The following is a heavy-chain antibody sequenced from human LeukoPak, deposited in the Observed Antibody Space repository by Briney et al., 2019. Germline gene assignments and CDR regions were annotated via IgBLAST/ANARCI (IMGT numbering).Heavy chain of an antibody. CDR2: IYYSGST. J-gene: IGHJ4*02. Sequence: SETLSLTCTVSGGSISSSSYYWGWIRQPPGKGLEWIGSIYYSGSTYYNPSLKSRVTISVDTSKNQFSLQLSSVTAADTAVYFCAREGDILTGYHTAFDYWGQGTLVTVSS. D-gene: IGHD3-9*01. CDR3: AREGDILTGYHTAFDY. V-gene: IGHV4-39*07. CDR1: GGSISSSSYY.